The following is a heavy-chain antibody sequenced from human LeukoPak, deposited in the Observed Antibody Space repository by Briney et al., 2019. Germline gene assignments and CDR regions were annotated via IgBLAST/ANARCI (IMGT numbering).Heavy chain of an antibody. J-gene: IGHJ4*02. CDR1: GGSISSYH. CDR2: IYYSEST. CDR3: ARAHWNYFDY. V-gene: IGHV4-59*01. D-gene: IGHD1-1*01. Sequence: SETLSLTCTVSGGSISSYHWSWIRQPPGKGLEWIGYIYYSESTNYNPSLKSRVTISVDTSKNQFSLKLSSVTAADTAVYYCARAHWNYFDYWGQGTLVTVSS.